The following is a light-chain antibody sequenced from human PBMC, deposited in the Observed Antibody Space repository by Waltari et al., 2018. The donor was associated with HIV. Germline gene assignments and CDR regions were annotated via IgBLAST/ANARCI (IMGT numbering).Light chain of an antibody. CDR2: QGT. J-gene: IGLJ2*01. V-gene: IGLV3-1*01. CDR1: KLGDQY. Sequence: SYDLTQPTPVSVSPAQPTSITCSGDKLGDQYACWYQQKSGQSPVLVIYQGTKRPSGIPEGFAGSNSGNTATLTISGTQAMDEADDDCQAWDSSTAVLFGGGTKLTVL. CDR3: QAWDSSTAVL.